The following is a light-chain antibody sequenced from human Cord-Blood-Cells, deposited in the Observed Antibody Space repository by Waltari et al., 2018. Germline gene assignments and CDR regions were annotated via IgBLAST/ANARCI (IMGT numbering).Light chain of an antibody. CDR3: QQYYSTPYT. CDR1: QSVLYSSNNKNY. J-gene: IGKJ2*01. CDR2: WAS. Sequence: DIVMTQSPDSLAASLGERATITCNSSQSVLYSSNNKNYLAWYQQKPGQPPKLLIYWASTRESGVPDRFSGSGSGTDFTLTISSLQAEDVAVYYCQQYYSTPYTFGQGTKLEIK. V-gene: IGKV4-1*01.